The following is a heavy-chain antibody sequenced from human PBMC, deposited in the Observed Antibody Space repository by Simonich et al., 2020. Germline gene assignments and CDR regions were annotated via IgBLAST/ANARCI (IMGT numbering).Heavy chain of an antibody. CDR3: ARGHRWTGDDAFDI. V-gene: IGHV4-34*01. D-gene: IGHD7-27*01. Sequence: QVQLQQWGAGLLKPSETLSLTCAVYGGSFSGYYWSWIRQPPGKGLEWIGEINHSGSTNYNPSLKSRVTISVDTSKNQFSLKLSRLRSDDTAVYYCARGHRWTGDDAFDIWGQGTMVTVSS. J-gene: IGHJ3*02. CDR2: INHSGST. CDR1: GGSFSGYY.